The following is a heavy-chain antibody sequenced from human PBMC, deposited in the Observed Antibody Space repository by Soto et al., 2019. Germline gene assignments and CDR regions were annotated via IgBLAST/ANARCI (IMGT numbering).Heavy chain of an antibody. CDR2: ISAYNGNT. CDR3: ARDMMYDFWSGWPYYYYAMDV. CDR1: GYTFTSYG. J-gene: IGHJ6*02. D-gene: IGHD3-3*01. V-gene: IGHV1-18*04. Sequence: ASVKVSCKASGYTFTSYGISWVRQAPGQGLEWMGWISAYNGNTNYAQKLQGRVTMTTDTSTSTAYMELRSLRSDDTAVYYCARDMMYDFWSGWPYYYYAMDVWGQGTTVTVSS.